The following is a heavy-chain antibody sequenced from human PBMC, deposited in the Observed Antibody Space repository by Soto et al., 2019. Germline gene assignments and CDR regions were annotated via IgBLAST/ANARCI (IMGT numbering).Heavy chain of an antibody. V-gene: IGHV3-53*01. J-gene: IGHJ6*02. CDR2: IYSGGST. CDR3: ARVAAAGPTPKTKYYYYYYYGMDV. CDR1: GFTVSSNY. Sequence: GGSLRLSCAASGFTVSSNYMSWVRQAPGKGLEWVSVIYSGGSTYYADSVKGRFTISRDNSKNTLYLQMNSLRAEDTAVYYCARVAAAGPTPKTKYYYYYYYGMDVWGQGTTVTVSS. D-gene: IGHD6-13*01.